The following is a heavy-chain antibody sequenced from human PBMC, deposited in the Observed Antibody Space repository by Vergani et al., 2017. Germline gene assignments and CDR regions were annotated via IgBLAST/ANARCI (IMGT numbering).Heavy chain of an antibody. CDR1: GFTFSSYW. V-gene: IGHV3-7*03. CDR3: AKSPGARYNWNVKAFDI. D-gene: IGHD1-1*01. Sequence: EVQLLESGGGLVQPGGSLRLSCAASGFTFSSYWMSWVRQAPGKGLEWVANIKQDGSEKYYVDSVKGRFTISRDNSKNTLYLQMNSLRAEDTAVYYCAKSPGARYNWNVKAFDIWGQGTMVTVSS. CDR2: IKQDGSEK. J-gene: IGHJ3*02.